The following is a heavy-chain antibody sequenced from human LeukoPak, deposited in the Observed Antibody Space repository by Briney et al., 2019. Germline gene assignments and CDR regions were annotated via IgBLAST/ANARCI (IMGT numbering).Heavy chain of an antibody. V-gene: IGHV1-69*05. J-gene: IGHJ3*02. Sequence: GASVKVSCKASGGTFSSYAISWVRQAPGQGLEWMGGIIPIFGTANYAQKFQGRVTITTDESTSTAYMELSSLRSEDTAVYYCARKLAADDAFDIWGQGTMVTVSS. CDR2: IIPIFGTA. CDR1: GGTFSSYA. D-gene: IGHD6-13*01. CDR3: ARKLAADDAFDI.